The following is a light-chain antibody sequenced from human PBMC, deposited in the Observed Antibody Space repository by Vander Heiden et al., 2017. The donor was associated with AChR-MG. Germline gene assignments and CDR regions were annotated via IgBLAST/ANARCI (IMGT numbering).Light chain of an antibody. CDR2: VKSDVSN. CDR3: GESHTMDGQVGWRV. V-gene: IGLV4-3*01. CDR1: RENSTYT. J-gene: IGLJ1*01. Sequence: LPVLTQPPSASALLEDSLKLTFTPTRENSTYTIEGYQQRPGRSPQEIMKVKSDVSNSKGDGIPDRLMGSSSGADRYRTFANLQSDDEAEDNGGESHTMDGQVGWRVFGCGTKVTVL.